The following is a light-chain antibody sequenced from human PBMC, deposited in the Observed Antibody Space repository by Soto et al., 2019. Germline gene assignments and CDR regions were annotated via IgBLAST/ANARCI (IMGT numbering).Light chain of an antibody. CDR1: SSDVGGYDY. CDR2: DVT. CDR3: SSYSISNAYV. Sequence: QSALTQPASVSGSPGQSITISCTGTSSDVGGYDYVSWYQLHPGKAPKLMVFDVTNRPSGVSYRFSGSKSGNTASLTISGLQAEDEADYFCSSYSISNAYVFGTGTKLTVL. V-gene: IGLV2-14*03. J-gene: IGLJ1*01.